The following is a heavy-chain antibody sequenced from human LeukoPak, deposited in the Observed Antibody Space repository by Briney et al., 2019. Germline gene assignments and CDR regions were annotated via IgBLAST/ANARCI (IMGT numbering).Heavy chain of an antibody. CDR2: ISGSGGST. D-gene: IGHD3-22*01. J-gene: IGHJ5*02. CDR3: AKAKEYYYDSNNWFDP. Sequence: PGGSLRLSCAASGFTFSSYAMSWVRQAPGKGLEWVSAISGSGGSTYYADSVKGRFTISRDNSKNTLYLQMNSLRAEDTAVYYCAKAKEYYYDSNNWFDPWSQGTLVTVSS. CDR1: GFTFSSYA. V-gene: IGHV3-23*01.